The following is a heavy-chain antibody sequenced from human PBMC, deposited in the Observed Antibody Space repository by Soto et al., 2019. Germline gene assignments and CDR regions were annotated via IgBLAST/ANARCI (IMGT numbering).Heavy chain of an antibody. CDR3: ARGARRRPPRDAFDI. CDR2: INPSGST. Sequence: SETLSLTCAFYGGSFSGYYWSWIRQPPGKGLEWLGDINPSGSTNYNPSLKSRVIMSVDTSKKQFSLNVTSVTAADTAVYYCARGARRRPPRDAFDIWGQGTMVTVSS. J-gene: IGHJ3*02. V-gene: IGHV4-34*01. CDR1: GGSFSGYY.